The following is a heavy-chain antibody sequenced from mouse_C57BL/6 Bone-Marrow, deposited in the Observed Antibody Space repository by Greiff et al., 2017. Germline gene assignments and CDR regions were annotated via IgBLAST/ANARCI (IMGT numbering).Heavy chain of an antibody. CDR1: GYTFTSYG. CDR3: ARCSSSWFAY. V-gene: IGHV1-81*01. D-gene: IGHD1-1*01. Sequence: VQLQQSGAELARPGASVKLSCKASGYTFTSYGISWVKQRTGQGLEWIGEIYPRSGNTYYNEKFKGKATLTADNASSTAYMELRSLTSEDSAVYFCARCSSSWFAYWGQGTLVTVSA. J-gene: IGHJ3*01. CDR2: IYPRSGNT.